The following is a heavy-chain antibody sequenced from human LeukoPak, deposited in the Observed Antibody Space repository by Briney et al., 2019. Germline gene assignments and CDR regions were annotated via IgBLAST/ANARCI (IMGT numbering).Heavy chain of an antibody. V-gene: IGHV1-18*01. CDR1: GYTFTSYG. CDR3: ARDAGYYGSGSRGNWFDP. J-gene: IGHJ5*02. Sequence: GASVKVSCKASGYTFTSYGISWVRQAPGQGLEWMGWISAYSGNTNYAQKLQGRVTMTTDTSTSTAYMELRSLRSDDTAVYYCARDAGYYGSGSRGNWFDPWGQGTLVTVSS. CDR2: ISAYSGNT. D-gene: IGHD3-10*01.